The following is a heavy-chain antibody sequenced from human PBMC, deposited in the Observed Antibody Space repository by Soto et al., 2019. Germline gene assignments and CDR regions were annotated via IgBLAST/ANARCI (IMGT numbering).Heavy chain of an antibody. D-gene: IGHD2-15*01. V-gene: IGHV1-46*01. CDR3: ARGCSGGSCYDY. J-gene: IGHJ4*02. Sequence: QVQLVQSGAEVKKPGASVKVSCKASGYTFTSYYMHWVRQAPGQGLEWMGIINPSGGSTSYAQKFPGRGTMTKDTSTSTVYMELSSLRSEDTAVYYCARGCSGGSCYDYWGQGTLVTVSS. CDR2: INPSGGST. CDR1: GYTFTSYY.